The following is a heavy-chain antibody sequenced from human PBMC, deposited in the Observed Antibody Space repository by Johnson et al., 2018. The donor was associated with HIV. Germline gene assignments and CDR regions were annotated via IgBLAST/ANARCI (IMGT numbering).Heavy chain of an antibody. CDR3: ARDMFGRYYYDSSGYSDDAFDF. J-gene: IGHJ3*01. D-gene: IGHD3-22*01. CDR2: ISSSGSTI. V-gene: IGHV3-11*04. CDR1: GFTFSDYY. Sequence: QVQLVESGGRVVRPGGSLRLSCAASGFTFSDYYMSWIRQAPGKGLEWVSYISSSGSTIYYADSVTGRFTISRDNAKNSLYLQMNSLRAEDTAVYYCARDMFGRYYYDSSGYSDDAFDFWGLGTRVTVSS.